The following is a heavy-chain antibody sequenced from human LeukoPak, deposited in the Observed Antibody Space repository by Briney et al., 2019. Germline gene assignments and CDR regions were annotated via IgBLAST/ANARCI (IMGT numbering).Heavy chain of an antibody. J-gene: IGHJ4*02. CDR3: ARARGYSGYDEIDY. CDR2: IWYDGSNK. V-gene: IGHV3-33*01. Sequence: GGSRRLSCAASGFTFSSYCMHWVRQAPGKGLEWVAVIWYDGSNKYYADSVKGRFTISRDNSKNTLYLQMNSLRAEDTAVYYCARARGYSGYDEIDYWGRGTLVTVSS. D-gene: IGHD5-12*01. CDR1: GFTFSSYC.